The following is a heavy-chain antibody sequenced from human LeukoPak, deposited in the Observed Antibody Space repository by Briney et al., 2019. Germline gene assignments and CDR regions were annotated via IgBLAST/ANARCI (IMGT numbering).Heavy chain of an antibody. CDR2: ISSSGSTI. V-gene: IGHV3-48*03. CDR3: AREGGDYGDADGY. J-gene: IGHJ4*02. D-gene: IGHD4-17*01. CDR1: GFTFSNYE. Sequence: GGSLRLSCAASGFTFSNYEMNWVRQAPGKGLEWVSYISSSGSTIYYADSVKGRFTISRDNAKNSLYLQMNSLRAEDTAVYYCAREGGDYGDADGYWGQGTLVTVSS.